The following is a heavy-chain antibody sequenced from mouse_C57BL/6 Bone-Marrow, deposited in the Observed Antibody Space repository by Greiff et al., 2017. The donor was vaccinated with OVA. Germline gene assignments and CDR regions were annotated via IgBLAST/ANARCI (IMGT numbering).Heavy chain of an antibody. CDR3: ARGGWDWYFDV. V-gene: IGHV5-16*01. CDR1: GFTFSDYY. CDR2: INYDGSST. Sequence: EVKLVESEGGLVQPGSSMKLSCTASGFTFSDYYMAWVRQVPEKGLEWVANINYDGSSTYSLASLQSRFIIARDNEKNNQYLQMSSLKYEDTATYYCARGGWDWYFDVWGTGTTVTVSS. D-gene: IGHD3-3*01. J-gene: IGHJ1*03.